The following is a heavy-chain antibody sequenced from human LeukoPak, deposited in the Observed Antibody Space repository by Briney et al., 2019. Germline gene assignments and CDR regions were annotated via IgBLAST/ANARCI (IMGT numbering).Heavy chain of an antibody. CDR3: AKDLETAMVYYYYYYGMDV. Sequence: GGSLRLSCAASGFTFSSYAMSWVRQAPGKGLEWAPVLRGGGGSTYYADSVKGRFTLSRDNSKNTLYLQMNSLRAEDTAVYYCAKDLETAMVYYYYYYGMDVWGKGTTVTVSS. CDR2: LRGGGGST. J-gene: IGHJ6*04. V-gene: IGHV3-23*01. D-gene: IGHD5-18*01. CDR1: GFTFSSYA.